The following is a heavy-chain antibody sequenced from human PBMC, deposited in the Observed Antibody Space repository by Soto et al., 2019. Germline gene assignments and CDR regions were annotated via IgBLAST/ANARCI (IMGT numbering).Heavy chain of an antibody. D-gene: IGHD3-10*01. CDR3: ASLYYGSGSYYDSDY. Sequence: GASVKVSCKASGYTFTSYDINWVRQAIEQGRERMGWMNPNSGNTNYAQKLQGRVTMTTDTSTSTAYMELRSLRSDDTAVYYCASLYYGSGSYYDSDYWGQGTLVTVSS. CDR1: GYTFTSYD. J-gene: IGHJ4*02. V-gene: IGHV1-18*01. CDR2: MNPNSGNT.